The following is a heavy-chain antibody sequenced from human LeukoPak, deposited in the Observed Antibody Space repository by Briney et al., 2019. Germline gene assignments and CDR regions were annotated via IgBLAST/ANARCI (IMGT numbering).Heavy chain of an antibody. V-gene: IGHV3-48*01. D-gene: IGHD3-22*01. J-gene: IGHJ4*02. CDR3: ARAYYYDSSGLYLGY. CDR1: GFTFSSYS. CDR2: ISSSSSTI. Sequence: PGGSLRLSCAASGFTFSSYSMNWVRQAPGKGLEWVSYISSSSSTIYYADSVKGRFTISRDNAKNSLYLQMNSPRAEDTAVYYCARAYYYDSSGLYLGYWGQGTLVTVSS.